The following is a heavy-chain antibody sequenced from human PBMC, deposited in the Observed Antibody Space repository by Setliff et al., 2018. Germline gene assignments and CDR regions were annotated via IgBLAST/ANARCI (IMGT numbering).Heavy chain of an antibody. J-gene: IGHJ4*02. V-gene: IGHV1-2*06. CDR2: VFTATDDT. CDR3: AKVIGGYPPKPSDY. D-gene: IGHD3-16*02. CDR1: GYSFTKYF. Sequence: ASVKVSCKTSGYSFTKYFLHWVRQAPGQGLEWMGRVFTATDDTQFRTEFQGRVSVTRDNSKNTLYLEMSSLRPEDTAVYYCAKVIGGYPPKPSDYWGQGTLVTVSS.